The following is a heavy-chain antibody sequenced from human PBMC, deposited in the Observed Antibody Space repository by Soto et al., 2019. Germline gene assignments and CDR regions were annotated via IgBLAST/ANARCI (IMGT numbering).Heavy chain of an antibody. CDR3: VRYGTKTLRDWFDP. V-gene: IGHV4-4*07. CDR1: GASISGYY. CDR2: IYATGST. D-gene: IGHD1-1*01. Sequence: PSETLSLTCTVSGASISGYYWSWIRKSAGKGLEWIGRIYATGSTDYSPSLKSRVRMSVDTSKKQFSLKLRAVTAADTAVYYCVRYGTKTLRDWFDPWGQGISVTVSS. J-gene: IGHJ5*02.